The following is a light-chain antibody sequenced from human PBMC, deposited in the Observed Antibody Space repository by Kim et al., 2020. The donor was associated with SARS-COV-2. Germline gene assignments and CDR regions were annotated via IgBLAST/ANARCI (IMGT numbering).Light chain of an antibody. CDR2: EVT. CDR1: SNDVGRFNL. V-gene: IGLV2-23*02. CDR3: CSYAHTTTSVL. J-gene: IGLJ2*01. Sequence: QSALTQPASVSGSPGQSITISCTGTSNDVGRFNLVSWYQQHPGAAPKLIIFEVTKRPSGVSPRFSASKSGNTASLTISGLQAEDEADYFCCSYAHTTTSVLFGGGTKVTVL.